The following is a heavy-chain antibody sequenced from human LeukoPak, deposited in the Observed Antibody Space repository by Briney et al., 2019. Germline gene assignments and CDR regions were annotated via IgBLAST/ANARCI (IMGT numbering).Heavy chain of an antibody. CDR2: IYYSGST. D-gene: IGHD3-3*01. Sequence: SETLSLTCTVSGGSISSYYWSWIRQPPGKGLEWIGYIYYSGSTNYNPSLKSRVTISVDTSKNQFSLKLSSVTAADTAVYYCARDGGRDWFDPWGQGTLVTVSS. J-gene: IGHJ5*02. CDR3: ARDGGRDWFDP. V-gene: IGHV4-59*01. CDR1: GGSISSYY.